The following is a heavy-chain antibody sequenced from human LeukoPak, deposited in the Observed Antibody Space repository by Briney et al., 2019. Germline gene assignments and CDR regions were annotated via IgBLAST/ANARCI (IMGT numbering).Heavy chain of an antibody. D-gene: IGHD3-10*01. CDR2: ITNDGSKT. Sequence: PGVSLRLSCAASGFSFGGYWMHWVRQAPGKGLSWVAGITNDGSKTGYADSVKGRLTISRDNAKNTLYLQMNSLRAEDTAVYYCARERNYYYFDYWGLGGLVPVSS. CDR1: GFSFGGYW. J-gene: IGHJ4*02. CDR3: ARERNYYYFDY. V-gene: IGHV3-74*01.